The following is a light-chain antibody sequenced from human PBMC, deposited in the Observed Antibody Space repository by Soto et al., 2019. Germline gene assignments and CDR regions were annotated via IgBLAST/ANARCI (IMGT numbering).Light chain of an antibody. V-gene: IGKV1-12*01. J-gene: IGKJ4*02. Sequence: DIQMTQSPSSVSASVGDRVTITCRASQTISTWLAWYQQKPGRAPKLLIYAASSLQSGVPSRFSGSGSVTDFTLTISSLQPEDFATYHCEQIHTLPPTVGGGTKVEIK. CDR2: AAS. CDR3: EQIHTLPPT. CDR1: QTISTW.